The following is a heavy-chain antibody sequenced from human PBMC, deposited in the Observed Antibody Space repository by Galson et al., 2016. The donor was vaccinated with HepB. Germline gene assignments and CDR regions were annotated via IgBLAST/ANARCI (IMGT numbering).Heavy chain of an antibody. CDR3: AKVDCGGDCKRFDY. V-gene: IGHV3-7*03. D-gene: IGHD2-21*02. Sequence: SLRLSCAASGFICSSSWMSWVRQAPGKGLEWVANIKPDGSGGYFLDSLKGRFTVSRDNAENSLYLQMNSLRAEDTALYYCAKVDCGGDCKRFDYWGQGTLVTVSS. J-gene: IGHJ4*02. CDR1: GFICSSSW. CDR2: IKPDGSGG.